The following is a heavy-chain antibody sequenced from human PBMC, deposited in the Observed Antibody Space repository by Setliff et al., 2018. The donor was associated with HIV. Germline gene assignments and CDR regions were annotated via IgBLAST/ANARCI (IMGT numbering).Heavy chain of an antibody. CDR2: ISFDGAKK. D-gene: IGHD6-13*01. V-gene: IGHV3-30*10. Sequence: GGSLRLSCVVSGFDFASFLIHWVRQAPGKGLEWVAFISFDGAKKNYTDSMKGRLTISRDNSKDTLYLQMSSLRPEDTAVYYCAKAPLTIVATGGEDCWGQGTLVTVSS. CDR3: AKAPLTIVATGGEDC. J-gene: IGHJ4*02. CDR1: GFDFASFL.